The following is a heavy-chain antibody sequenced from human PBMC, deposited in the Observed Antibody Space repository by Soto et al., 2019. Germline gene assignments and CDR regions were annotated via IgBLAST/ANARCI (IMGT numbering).Heavy chain of an antibody. CDR3: ARLQLGGDRMLNWFDP. V-gene: IGHV1-18*01. CDR1: GYIFTKYG. Sequence: VQVVQSGPELKKPGASVKVSCKAQGYIFTKYGIGWVRQAPGHGLEWMGLINVYNGDRKVAQKFQDRVSMTTDTATDPAYLELKRLRSGDTAVYYCARLQLGGDRMLNWFDPWGQGTLVTVSS. J-gene: IGHJ5*02. CDR2: INVYNGDR. D-gene: IGHD2-21*02.